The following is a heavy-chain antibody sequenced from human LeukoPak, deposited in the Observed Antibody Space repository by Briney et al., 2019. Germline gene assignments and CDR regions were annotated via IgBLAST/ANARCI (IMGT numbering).Heavy chain of an antibody. CDR2: INPNSGGT. D-gene: IGHD2-8*01. CDR1: GYTLTELS. CDR3: ARGFEGPAGVELVAFDI. V-gene: IGHV1-2*02. Sequence: GASVKVSCKVSGYTLTELSMHWVRQAPGQGLEWMGWINPNSGGTNYAQKFQGRVTMTRDTSISTAYMELSRLRSDDTAVYYCARGFEGPAGVELVAFDIWGQGTMVTVSS. J-gene: IGHJ3*02.